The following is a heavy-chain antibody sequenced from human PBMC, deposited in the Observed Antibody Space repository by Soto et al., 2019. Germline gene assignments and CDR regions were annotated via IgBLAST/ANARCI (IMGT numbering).Heavy chain of an antibody. CDR2: IKQDGSEK. CDR3: AKNPEEIVPGGADY. J-gene: IGHJ4*02. V-gene: IGHV3-7*03. Sequence: EVQVVESGGGLVQPGGSLRLSCVASGFTSSNYWMNWVRQAPGKGLEWVANIKQDGSEKNYVDSVKGRFTISRDNAKNTLYLQMNSLRAEDTAVYYCAKNPEEIVPGGADYWGQGTLVTVSS. CDR1: GFTSSNYW. D-gene: IGHD2-15*01.